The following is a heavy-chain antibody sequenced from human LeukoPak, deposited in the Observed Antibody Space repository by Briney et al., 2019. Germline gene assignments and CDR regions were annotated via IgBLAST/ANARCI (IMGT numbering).Heavy chain of an antibody. CDR2: IKSRISGETR. Sequence: PGGSLRLSCVASGFTFTTAWMTWVRQAPGKGLEWVGRIKSRISGETRDYAEAVRGRFTISRDESKNTLSLQMNSLRTEDTALYYCTAGTGRSDFDSWGQGTLVTVSS. CDR1: GFTFTTAW. V-gene: IGHV3-15*01. D-gene: IGHD3/OR15-3a*01. J-gene: IGHJ4*02. CDR3: TAGTGRSDFDS.